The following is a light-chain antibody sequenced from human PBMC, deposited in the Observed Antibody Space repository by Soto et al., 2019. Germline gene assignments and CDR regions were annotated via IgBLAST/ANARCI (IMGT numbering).Light chain of an antibody. CDR2: DAS. V-gene: IGKV1-33*01. CDR3: QQYENLPT. CDR1: QNINNY. Sequence: DIQITKTPSSLSASVGDRVTITFQASQNINNYLNWYQQKPGRAPKLLIYDASNLEAGVPSRFRGSGSGTDFTFTISRLQPEDIATYYCQQYENLPTFGQGTRLEI. J-gene: IGKJ5*01.